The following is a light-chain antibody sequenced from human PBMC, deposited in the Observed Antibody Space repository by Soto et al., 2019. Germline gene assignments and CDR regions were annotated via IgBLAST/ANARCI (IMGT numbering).Light chain of an antibody. CDR3: QSYDSSLSGYV. V-gene: IGLV1-40*01. CDR2: ANN. CDR1: SSNIGAGYD. J-gene: IGLJ1*01. Sequence: QPVLTQPPSVSGAPGQGVTISCTGSSSNIGAGYDVHWYQQFPGTAPKLLIYANNNRPSGVPDRFSGSKSGTSASLAITGLQAEDEADYYCQSYDSSLSGYVFGTGTKLTVL.